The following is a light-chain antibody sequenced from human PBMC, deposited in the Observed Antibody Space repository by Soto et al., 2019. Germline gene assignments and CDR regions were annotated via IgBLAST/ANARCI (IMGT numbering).Light chain of an antibody. CDR3: QQYGSAPWT. CDR1: QTIRSNY. CDR2: GAS. V-gene: IGKV3-20*01. J-gene: IGKJ1*01. Sequence: ETVLTQSPGTLSLSPGERATLSCRASQTIRSNYLAWYRQTPGQAPRLLIYGASNRATGIADRFSGSESGTDFTLIISRLEPEDFALYYCQQYGSAPWTFGQGPKVEIK.